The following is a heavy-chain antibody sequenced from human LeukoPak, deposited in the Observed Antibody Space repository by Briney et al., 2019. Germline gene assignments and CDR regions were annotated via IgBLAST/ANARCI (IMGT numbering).Heavy chain of an antibody. Sequence: KPGGSLRLSCAASGFTFSSYSMNWVRQAPGKGLEWVSSISSSSSYIYYADSVKGRFTISRDNAKNSLYLQMNSLRAEDTAVYYCARVPFEYSSSSYYYYMDVWGKGTTVTVSS. D-gene: IGHD6-6*01. CDR1: GFTFSSYS. V-gene: IGHV3-21*01. CDR3: ARVPFEYSSSSYYYYMDV. J-gene: IGHJ6*03. CDR2: ISSSSSYI.